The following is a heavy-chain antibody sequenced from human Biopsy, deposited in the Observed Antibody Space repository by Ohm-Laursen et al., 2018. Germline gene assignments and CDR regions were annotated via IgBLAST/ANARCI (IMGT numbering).Heavy chain of an antibody. CDR3: AKGGSITIFGVVINNCFDP. CDR2: ISANGATS. J-gene: IGHJ5*02. CDR1: GFTFSSHA. Sequence: SLRLSCTASGFTFSSHAMSWVRQAPGKGLEWVSTISANGATSYYADSVKGRFTISRDNSKNTLYLQMNSVRADDTAIYYCAKGGSITIFGVVINNCFDPWGQGTRVTVSS. D-gene: IGHD3-3*01. V-gene: IGHV3-23*01.